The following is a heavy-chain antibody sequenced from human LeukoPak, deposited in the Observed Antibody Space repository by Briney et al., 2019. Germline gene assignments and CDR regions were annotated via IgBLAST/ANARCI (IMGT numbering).Heavy chain of an antibody. CDR2: ISYDGSNK. D-gene: IGHD3-9*01. Sequence: PGGSLRLSCAASGFTFSSYAMHWVRQAPGKGLEWVAVISYDGSNKYYADSVKGRFTISRDNSKNTLYLQMKSLRAEDTAVYYCARDLSYYDILTGYELDYWGQGTLVTVSS. CDR1: GFTFSSYA. CDR3: ARDLSYYDILTGYELDY. J-gene: IGHJ4*02. V-gene: IGHV3-30*04.